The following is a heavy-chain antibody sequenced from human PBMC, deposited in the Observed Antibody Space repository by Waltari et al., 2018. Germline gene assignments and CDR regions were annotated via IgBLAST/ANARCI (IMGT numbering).Heavy chain of an antibody. J-gene: IGHJ3*02. V-gene: IGHV4-59*01. D-gene: IGHD1-26*01. CDR2: IYYSGST. CDR1: GGSISSYY. Sequence: QVQLQESGPGLVKPSETLSLTCTVSGGSISSYYWSWIRQPPGKGLEWIGYIYYSGSTNYNPSLKSRDTISVDTSKNQFSLKLSSVTAADTAVYYCARDHLESGSYYEGYAFDIWGQGTMVTVSS. CDR3: ARDHLESGSYYEGYAFDI.